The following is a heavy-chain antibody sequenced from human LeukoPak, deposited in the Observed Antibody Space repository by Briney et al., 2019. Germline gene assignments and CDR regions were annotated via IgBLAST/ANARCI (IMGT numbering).Heavy chain of an antibody. CDR2: IYSGGST. CDR3: ARDRSGSYYFDY. J-gene: IGHJ4*02. Sequence: GGSLRLSCAASGFTVSSNYMSWVRQAPGKGLEWVSVIYSGGSTYYADSVKGRFTISRDNSMNTLYLQMNSLRAEDTAVYYCARDRSGSYYFDYWGQGTLVTVSS. D-gene: IGHD1-26*01. CDR1: GFTVSSNY. V-gene: IGHV3-66*01.